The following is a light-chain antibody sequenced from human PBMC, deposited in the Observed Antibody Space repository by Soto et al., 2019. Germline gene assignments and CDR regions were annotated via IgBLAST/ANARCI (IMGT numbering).Light chain of an antibody. V-gene: IGLV2-14*01. CDR2: EVS. CDR1: SSDVGKYNY. CDR3: SSYTGSSINTVV. Sequence: QSVLTQPASVSGSPGQSITISCTGTSSDVGKYNYVSWYQQHPAKAPNLMIFEVSNRPSGVSNRFSGSKSGNTASLTISGLQAEDEAEYYCSSYTGSSINTVVFGGGTKLTVL. J-gene: IGLJ2*01.